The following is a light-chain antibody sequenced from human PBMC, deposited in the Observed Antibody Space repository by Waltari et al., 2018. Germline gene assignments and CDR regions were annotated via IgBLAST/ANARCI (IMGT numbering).Light chain of an antibody. V-gene: IGKV1-5*03. Sequence: DIQLTQSPSTLSASVEDRVTLTCRASHGIGRWLAWYHQKPGKTPDLLSYKASILERGVPSRFSGSGSGTEFTLTITGLQPLDVATYYCQEYDSHWSFGQGTKVEIK. CDR2: KAS. J-gene: IGKJ1*01. CDR1: HGIGRW. CDR3: QEYDSHWS.